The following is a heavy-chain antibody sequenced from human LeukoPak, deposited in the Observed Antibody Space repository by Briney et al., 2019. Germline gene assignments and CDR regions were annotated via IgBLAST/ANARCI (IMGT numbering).Heavy chain of an antibody. CDR2: IYPGDSDT. V-gene: IGHV5-51*01. Sequence: LGEPLHFSCKRSGSPFTSYWIGWARQLHGKGLEWLRIIYPGDSDTRYSPSFQGQVTISADKSISTAYLQWSSLKASDTAMYYCARLDILTGYDWFDPWGQGTLVTVSS. D-gene: IGHD3-9*01. CDR1: GSPFTSYW. J-gene: IGHJ5*02. CDR3: ARLDILTGYDWFDP.